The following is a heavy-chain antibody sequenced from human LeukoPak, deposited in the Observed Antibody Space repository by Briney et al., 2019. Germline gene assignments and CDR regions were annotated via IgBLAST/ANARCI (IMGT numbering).Heavy chain of an antibody. CDR3: TIDPSNYDFWSGFLYYFDY. V-gene: IGHV3-49*04. CDR1: GFTFGDYA. CDR2: IRSKAYGGTT. J-gene: IGHJ4*02. Sequence: PGGSLRLSCTASGFTFGDYAMSWVRQAPGEGLEWVGFIRSKAYGGTTEYAASVKGRFTISRDDSKSIAYLQMNSLKTEDTAVYYCTIDPSNYDFWSGFLYYFDYWGQGTLVTVSS. D-gene: IGHD3-3*01.